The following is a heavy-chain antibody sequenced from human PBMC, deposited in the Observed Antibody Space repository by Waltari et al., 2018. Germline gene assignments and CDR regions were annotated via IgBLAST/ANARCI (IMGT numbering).Heavy chain of an antibody. J-gene: IGHJ4*02. Sequence: QVQLVQSGAEVKKPGASVRVSCKASGYTFTNYGISWVRQAPGQGLEWVGGVSAYNGDTKYAQRRQDRVTMTTDTSTSTAYMEVRSLRSDDTAVYYCARDRNSWLKTDYWGQGTLVTVSS. CDR1: GYTFTNYG. D-gene: IGHD3-9*01. V-gene: IGHV1-18*01. CDR2: VSAYNGDT. CDR3: ARDRNSWLKTDY.